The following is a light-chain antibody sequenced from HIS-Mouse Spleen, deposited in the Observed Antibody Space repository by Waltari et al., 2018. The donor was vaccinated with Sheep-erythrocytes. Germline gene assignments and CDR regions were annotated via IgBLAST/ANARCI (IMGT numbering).Light chain of an antibody. CDR3: CSYAGSSTPWV. V-gene: IGLV2-23*01. CDR2: EGS. Sequence: QSALTQPASVSGSPGQSITISCTGTSSDVGSANLVSWHQHHPGKPPKLMIYEGSKRPSGVSNRFSGSKSGNTASLTISGLQAEDEADYYCCSYAGSSTPWVFGGGTKLTVL. J-gene: IGLJ3*02. CDR1: SSDVGSANL.